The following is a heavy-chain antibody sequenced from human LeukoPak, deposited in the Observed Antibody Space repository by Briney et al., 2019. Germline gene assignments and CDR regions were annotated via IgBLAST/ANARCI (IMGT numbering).Heavy chain of an antibody. CDR2: INHSGST. CDR3: ARGMAYGSGTPGY. J-gene: IGHJ4*02. V-gene: IGHV4-34*01. Sequence: SETLSLTCAVYGGSFSGYYWSWIRQPPGKGLEWIGEINHSGSTNYNPSLKSRVTISVDTSKNQFSLKLSSVTAADTAVYYCARGMAYGSGTPGYWGQGTLVTVSS. D-gene: IGHD3-10*01. CDR1: GGSFSGYY.